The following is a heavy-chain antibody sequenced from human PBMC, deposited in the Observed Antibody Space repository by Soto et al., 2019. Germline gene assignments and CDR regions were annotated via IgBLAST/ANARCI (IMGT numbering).Heavy chain of an antibody. CDR1: GYTFTTYC. D-gene: IGHD2-15*01. V-gene: IGHV1-46*01. Sequence: ASVKVSCKASGYTFTTYCIHWVRQAPGQGLEWMGIIKPSDGSTSYAQRFRGRVTITADESTSTAYMELSSLRSEDTAVYYCASPGPIVVVVAASNDAFDIWGQGTMVTVSS. CDR3: ASPGPIVVVVAASNDAFDI. CDR2: IKPSDGST. J-gene: IGHJ3*02.